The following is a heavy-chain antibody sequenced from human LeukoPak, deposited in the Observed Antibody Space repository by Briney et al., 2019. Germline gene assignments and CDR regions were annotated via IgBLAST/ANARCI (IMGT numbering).Heavy chain of an antibody. CDR1: GFTFSSSD. J-gene: IGHJ6*03. Sequence: GGSLRLSCAASGFTFSSSDMNWVRQAPGKGLEWLSYISTGSDTIYYADSVKGRFTISRDRAKSSLYLQMNSLRDEDTAVYYCARDSPTSIFGHYVYYYSYMDVWGKGTTVTVSS. D-gene: IGHD4-17*01. CDR2: ISTGSDTI. V-gene: IGHV3-48*02. CDR3: ARDSPTSIFGHYVYYYSYMDV.